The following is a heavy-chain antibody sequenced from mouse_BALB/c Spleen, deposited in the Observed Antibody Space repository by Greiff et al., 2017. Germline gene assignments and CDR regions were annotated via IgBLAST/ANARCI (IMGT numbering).Heavy chain of an antibody. V-gene: IGHV1S132*01. CDR1: GYTFTSYW. D-gene: IGHD1-1*01. J-gene: IGHJ2*01. Sequence: QVQLQQSGAELVKPGASVKLSCKTSGYTFTSYWIQWVKQRPGQGLGWIGEIFPGTGTTYYNEKFKGKATLTIDTSSSTAYMQLSSLTSEDSAVYFCARGLLQDFFDYWGQGTTLTVSS. CDR2: IFPGTGTT. CDR3: ARGLLQDFFDY.